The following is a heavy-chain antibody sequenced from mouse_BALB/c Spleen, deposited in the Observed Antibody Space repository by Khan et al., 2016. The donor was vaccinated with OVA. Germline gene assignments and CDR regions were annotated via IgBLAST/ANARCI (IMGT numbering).Heavy chain of an antibody. CDR1: GYTFTNYG. J-gene: IGHJ3*01. Sequence: QLQLVQSGPELKKPGETVKISCKASGYTFTNYGMNWVKQAPGKGLKWMGWINTNTGEPTYAEEFKDRAGYALETSASNAYLQINDLKNEDTATYFCARQYYMYGSSCACWGPGPLVPGS. CDR2: INTNTGEP. V-gene: IGHV9-3*02. D-gene: IGHD2-14*01. CDR3: ARQYYMYGSSCAC.